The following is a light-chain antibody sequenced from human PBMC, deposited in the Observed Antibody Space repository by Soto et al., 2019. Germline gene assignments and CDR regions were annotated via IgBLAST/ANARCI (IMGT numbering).Light chain of an antibody. CDR1: QPLGDPY. V-gene: IGKV3-20*01. CDR2: RSS. Sequence: VLTQSPDTLSVSPGETVTFACRASQPLGDPYMAWFQAKPGLPPKLLIHRSSLRLPGVADRFSGSGSGSDFMLTISRVEPEDSAMYYCQRYSRTPFTVGQGTNLEIK. J-gene: IGKJ2*01. CDR3: QRYSRTPFT.